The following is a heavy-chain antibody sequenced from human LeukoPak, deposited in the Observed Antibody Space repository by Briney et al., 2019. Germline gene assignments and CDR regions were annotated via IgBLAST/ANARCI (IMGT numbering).Heavy chain of an antibody. D-gene: IGHD6-19*01. CDR3: ARPAGAVAGRKVNWYFDL. V-gene: IGHV4-59*01. CDR1: GGSISSYY. J-gene: IGHJ2*01. CDR2: IYYSGST. Sequence: SETLSLTCTVSGGSISSYYWSWIRQPPGKGLEWIGYIYYSGSTNYNPSLKSRATISVDTSKNQFSLKLSSVTAADTAVYYCARPAGAVAGRKVNWYFDLWGRGTLVTVSS.